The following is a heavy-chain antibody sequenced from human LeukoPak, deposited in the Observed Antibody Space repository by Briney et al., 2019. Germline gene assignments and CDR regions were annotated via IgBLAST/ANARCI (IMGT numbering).Heavy chain of an antibody. Sequence: SETLSLTCTVSGGSISSSSYYWGWIRQPPGKGLEWIGSIYYSGSTYYNPSLKSRVTISVDTSKNQFSLKLSSVTAADTAVYYCARRVTTFLDYWGQGTLVTVSS. CDR1: GGSISSSSYY. J-gene: IGHJ4*02. CDR3: ARRVTTFLDY. V-gene: IGHV4-39*01. D-gene: IGHD4-17*01. CDR2: IYYSGST.